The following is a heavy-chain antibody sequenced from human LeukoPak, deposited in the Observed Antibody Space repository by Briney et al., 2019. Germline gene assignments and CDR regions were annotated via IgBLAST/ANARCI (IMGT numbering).Heavy chain of an antibody. CDR1: GGSISSYY. Sequence: SETPSLTCTVSGGSISSYYWSWIRQPPGKGLEWIWCIYYSGSTNYNPSLKSLVTISVDTCKNQFSLKLSSVTAADTAVYYCARDRYYYDSSWWYFDLWGRGTLVTVSS. V-gene: IGHV4-59*01. CDR2: IYYSGST. D-gene: IGHD3-22*01. CDR3: ARDRYYYDSSWWYFDL. J-gene: IGHJ2*01.